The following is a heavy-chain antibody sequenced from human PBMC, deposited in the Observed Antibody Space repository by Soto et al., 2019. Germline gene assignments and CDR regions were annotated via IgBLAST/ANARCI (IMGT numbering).Heavy chain of an antibody. J-gene: IGHJ4*02. CDR2: LNSGGDGP. CDR1: QCTMTSDA. V-gene: IGHV3-23*01. Sequence: GGSLRLSCTGAQCTMTSDAIMWVHQARGGGLVWVSSLNSGGDGPNYAHSVRGRFPICKNNSMNALYLQMISLIADDTAVYYSVKDTGNARYFDSWGQGALVTVSS. CDR3: VKDTGNARYFDS.